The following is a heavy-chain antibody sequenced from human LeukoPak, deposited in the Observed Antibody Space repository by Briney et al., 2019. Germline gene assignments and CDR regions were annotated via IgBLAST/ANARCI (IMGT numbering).Heavy chain of an antibody. CDR3: HLAVIGAVADPFDY. J-gene: IGHJ4*02. D-gene: IGHD6-19*01. CDR1: GFTFSSYA. Sequence: GGSLRLSCAASGFTFSSYAMRWVRQAPGKGLEWVSAISGSGGSTYYADSVKGRFTISRDNSKNTLYLQMNSLRAEDTAVYYCHLAVIGAVADPFDYWGQGTLVTVSS. V-gene: IGHV3-23*01. CDR2: ISGSGGST.